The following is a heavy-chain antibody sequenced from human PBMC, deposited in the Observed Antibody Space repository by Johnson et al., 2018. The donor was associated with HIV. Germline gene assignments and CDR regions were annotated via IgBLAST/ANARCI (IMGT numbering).Heavy chain of an antibody. CDR3: ARSLGVVGAIGKGAFDI. D-gene: IGHD1-26*01. J-gene: IGHJ3*02. CDR2: ISYDGSNK. CDR1: GFTFSSYA. Sequence: QMLLVESGGGVVQPGRSLRLSCAASGFTFSSYAMHWVRQAPGKGLEWVAVISYDGSNKYYADSVKGRFTISRDNSKNTLYLQMNSLSAEDTAVYYCARSLGVVGAIGKGAFDIWGQGTMVTVAS. V-gene: IGHV3-30*04.